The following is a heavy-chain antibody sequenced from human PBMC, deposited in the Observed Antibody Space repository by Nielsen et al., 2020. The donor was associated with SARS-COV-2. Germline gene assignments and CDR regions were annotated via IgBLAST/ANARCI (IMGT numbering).Heavy chain of an antibody. CDR1: GGSISSSNW. CDR2: INHSGST. Sequence: SETLSLTCAVSGGSISSSNWWSWVRQPPGKGLEWIGEINHSGSTNYNPSLKSRVTISVDTSKNQFSLKLSSVTAADTAVYYCARESSPFDYWGQGTLVTVSS. J-gene: IGHJ4*02. V-gene: IGHV4-4*02. CDR3: ARESSPFDY. D-gene: IGHD6-13*01.